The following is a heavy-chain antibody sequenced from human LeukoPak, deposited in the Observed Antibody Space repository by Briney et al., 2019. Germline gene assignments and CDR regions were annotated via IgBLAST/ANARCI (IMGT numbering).Heavy chain of an antibody. CDR3: ARDAGYDILTGYYKGIEYFDY. V-gene: IGHV1-18*01. CDR1: GYTFTSYG. CDR2: ISAYNGNT. Sequence: ASVKVSCKASGYTFTSYGISWVRQAPGQGLEWMGWISAYNGNTNYAQKLQGRVTMTTDTSTSTAYMELRSLRSDDTAVYYCARDAGYDILTGYYKGIEYFDYWGQGTLVTVSS. J-gene: IGHJ4*02. D-gene: IGHD3-9*01.